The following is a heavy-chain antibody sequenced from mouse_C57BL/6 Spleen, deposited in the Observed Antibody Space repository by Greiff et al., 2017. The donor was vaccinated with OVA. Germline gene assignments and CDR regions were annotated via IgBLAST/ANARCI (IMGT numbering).Heavy chain of an antibody. CDR1: GYTFTSYW. Sequence: QVQLKQPGAELVMPGASVKLSCKASGYTFTSYWMHWVKQRPGQGLEWIGEIDPSDSYTNYNQKFKGKSTLTVDKSSSTAYMQLSSLTSEDSAVYYCARPYYSNYRGYAMDYWGQGTSVTVSS. J-gene: IGHJ4*01. CDR3: ARPYYSNYRGYAMDY. D-gene: IGHD2-5*01. CDR2: IDPSDSYT. V-gene: IGHV1-69*01.